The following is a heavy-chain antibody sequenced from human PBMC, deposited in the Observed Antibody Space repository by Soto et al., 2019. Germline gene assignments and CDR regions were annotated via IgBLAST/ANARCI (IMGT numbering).Heavy chain of an antibody. J-gene: IGHJ5*02. D-gene: IGHD2-2*01. CDR1: GVRFSSYA. CDR3: ARALWGPAGHINWFDP. CDR2: ISGSGVAT. V-gene: IGHV3-23*01. Sequence: GGSLRLSCVASGVRFSSYAMSWVRPAPGKGLEWVSSISGSGVATDYADSVKGRFTISRDNSKKTLYLQMNSLRAEDTAVYYCARALWGPAGHINWFDPWGQGTLVTVSS.